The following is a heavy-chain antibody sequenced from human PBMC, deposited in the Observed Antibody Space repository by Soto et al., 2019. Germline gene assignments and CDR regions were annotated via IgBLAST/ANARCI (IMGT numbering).Heavy chain of an antibody. CDR1: SGSISSSNW. Sequence: SETLSLTCAVSSGSISSSNWWSWVRQPPGKGLEWFGEIYHSGSTNYNPSLKSRVTISVDKSKNQFSLKLSSVTAADTAVYYCARVEGYCSGGSCYTEYNWFEPWGQGTLVTVSS. D-gene: IGHD2-15*01. CDR2: IYHSGST. CDR3: ARVEGYCSGGSCYTEYNWFEP. J-gene: IGHJ5*02. V-gene: IGHV4-4*02.